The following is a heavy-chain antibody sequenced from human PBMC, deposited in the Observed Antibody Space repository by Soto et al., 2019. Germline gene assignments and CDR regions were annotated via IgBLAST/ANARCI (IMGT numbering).Heavy chain of an antibody. V-gene: IGHV3-74*01. J-gene: IGHJ4*02. CDR2: ISDYSRI. Sequence: LRLSCAASGFIFGNYCMHWVRQAPGKRLVWVSRISDYSRINYADSVKDRFIISRDDARSELYLQLNDWRVEDTATYYCARGGLEPFDHWGQGALVTVSS. CDR1: GFIFGNYC. CDR3: ARGGLEPFDH. D-gene: IGHD1-1*01.